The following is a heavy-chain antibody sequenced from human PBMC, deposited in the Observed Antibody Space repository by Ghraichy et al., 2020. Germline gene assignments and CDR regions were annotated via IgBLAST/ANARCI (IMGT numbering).Heavy chain of an antibody. CDR3: ARGKGWLQAEGFDY. CDR2: ISSSSSTI. V-gene: IGHV3-48*02. Sequence: GGSLRLSCAASGFTFSSYSMNWVRQAPGKGLEWVSYISSSSSTIYYADSVKGRFTISRDNAKNSLYLQMKSLRDEDTAVYYCARGKGWLQAEGFDYWGQGTLVTGSS. CDR1: GFTFSSYS. J-gene: IGHJ4*02. D-gene: IGHD5-24*01.